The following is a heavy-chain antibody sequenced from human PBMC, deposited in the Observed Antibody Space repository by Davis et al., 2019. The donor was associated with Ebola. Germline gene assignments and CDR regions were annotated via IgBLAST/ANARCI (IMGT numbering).Heavy chain of an antibody. V-gene: IGHV3-7*01. CDR2: INKDGSAK. CDR1: GFAFSTYW. D-gene: IGHD6-19*01. J-gene: IGHJ4*02. Sequence: GESLKISCAASGFAFSTYWMHWVRRAPGKGLEWVANINKDGSAKNYVDSVKGRFNISRDNDLNSLYLQMNSLRAEDTAVYYCAGSEGWLKVYWGQGILVTVSS. CDR3: AGSEGWLKVY.